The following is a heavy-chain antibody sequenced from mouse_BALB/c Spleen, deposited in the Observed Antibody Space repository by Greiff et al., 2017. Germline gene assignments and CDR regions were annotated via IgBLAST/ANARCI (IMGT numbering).Heavy chain of an antibody. CDR1: GYSITSGYS. CDR3: VRGSYYGSSSLFDY. Sequence: EVQLQQSGPDLVKPSQSLSLTCTVTGYSITSGYSWHWIRQFPGNKLEWMGYIHYSGSTNYNPSLKSRISITRDTSKNQYFLQLNSVTTEDTATYYCVRGSYYGSSSLFDYWGQGTTLTVSS. CDR2: IHYSGST. V-gene: IGHV3-1*02. D-gene: IGHD1-1*01. J-gene: IGHJ2*01.